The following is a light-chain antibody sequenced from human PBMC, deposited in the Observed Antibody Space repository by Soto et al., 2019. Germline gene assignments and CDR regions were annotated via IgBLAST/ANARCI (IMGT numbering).Light chain of an antibody. Sequence: QSVLTQPPSVSGAPGQRVTTSCTGRSSNIGAGYDVHWYQQLPGTAPKLLIYGNSNRPSGVPDRFSGSKSGTSASLAITGLQAEDEADYYCQSYDSSLSGYVFGTGTKLTVL. J-gene: IGLJ1*01. V-gene: IGLV1-40*01. CDR1: SSNIGAGYD. CDR2: GNS. CDR3: QSYDSSLSGYV.